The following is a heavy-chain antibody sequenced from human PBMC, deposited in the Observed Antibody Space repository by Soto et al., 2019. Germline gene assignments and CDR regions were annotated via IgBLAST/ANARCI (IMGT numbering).Heavy chain of an antibody. CDR1: GFTFSNAW. D-gene: IGHD1-26*01. CDR3: TTKYTLYYHEVDV. J-gene: IGHJ6*02. V-gene: IGHV3-15*01. CDR2: IKSKSEGGTI. Sequence: GGSLRLSCAASGFTFSNAWMTWVRQAPGKGLEWIGRIKSKSEGGTIDYAAPVKGRFTISRDDSENTLSLQMNSLKTEDTAVYYCTTKYTLYYHEVDVWRQRTTVTVSS.